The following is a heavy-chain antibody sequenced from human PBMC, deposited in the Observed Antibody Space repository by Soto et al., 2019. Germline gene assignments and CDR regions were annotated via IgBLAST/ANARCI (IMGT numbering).Heavy chain of an antibody. J-gene: IGHJ6*02. CDR1: GGSVSSGSYY. Sequence: ETLSLTCTVSGGSVSSGSYYWSWIRQPPGKGLEWIGYIYYSGSTNYNPSLKSRVTISVDTSKNQFSLKLSSVTAADTAVYYCARLVVPAAMGYYYGMDVWGQGTTVTVSS. D-gene: IGHD2-2*01. V-gene: IGHV4-61*01. CDR3: ARLVVPAAMGYYYGMDV. CDR2: IYYSGST.